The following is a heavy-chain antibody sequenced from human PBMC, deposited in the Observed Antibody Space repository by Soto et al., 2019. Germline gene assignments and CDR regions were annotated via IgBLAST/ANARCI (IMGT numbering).Heavy chain of an antibody. CDR1: GFSFSSHS. J-gene: IGHJ4*02. Sequence: EVQLVESGGGLVQPGGSLRLSCAASGFSFSSHSMKWVRQAPGKGLEWVSYISSSGSTIYYADSVKGRFTISRDNAKKALYLPMNSLRDDDTAVYYCARGRGYCGGTSCCLDYWGQGALVTVS. D-gene: IGHD2-15*01. CDR3: ARGRGYCGGTSCCLDY. V-gene: IGHV3-48*02. CDR2: ISSSGSTI.